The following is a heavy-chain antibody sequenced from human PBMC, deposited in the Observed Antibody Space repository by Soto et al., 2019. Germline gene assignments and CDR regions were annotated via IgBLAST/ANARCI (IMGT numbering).Heavy chain of an antibody. J-gene: IGHJ4*02. Sequence: SETLSLTGTVSVGSISSNSFYWGWILQPPGKGLEWIGTTSYSGSTYYNPSLKSRVTISAGTSKNQFSLTLSSVTAEDTAVYYCARHDDGPDYWGQGRLVTVSS. V-gene: IGHV4-39*01. D-gene: IGHD3-3*01. CDR1: VGSISSNSFY. CDR2: TSYSGST. CDR3: ARHDDGPDY.